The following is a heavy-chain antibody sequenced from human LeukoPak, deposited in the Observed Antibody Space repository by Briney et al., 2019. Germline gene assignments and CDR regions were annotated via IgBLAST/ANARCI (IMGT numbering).Heavy chain of an antibody. CDR3: ARGQGATVPQVGKNWFDP. J-gene: IGHJ5*02. CDR1: GYSISSSNW. D-gene: IGHD1-26*01. CDR2: IYYSGSI. V-gene: IGHV4-28*05. Sequence: SETLSLTCAVSGYSISSSNWWGWIRQPLGKGLEWIGYIYYSGSIYYNPSLKSRVTMSVDTSKNQFSLKLSSLTAVDTAVYYCARGQGATVPQVGKNWFDPWGQGTRVTVSS.